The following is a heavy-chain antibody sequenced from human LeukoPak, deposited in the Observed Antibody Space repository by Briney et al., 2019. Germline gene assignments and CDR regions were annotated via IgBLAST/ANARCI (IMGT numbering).Heavy chain of an antibody. CDR2: INTSGGST. D-gene: IGHD1-7*01. J-gene: IGHJ4*02. CDR1: GFTFSSYG. Sequence: GGTLRLSCAASGFTFSSYGMSWVRQAPGKGLEWVSAINTSGGSTYYADSVKGRFTISRDNSKNTLYLQMNSLRAEDTAVYYCAKDLNLRYFDYWGQGTLVTVSS. CDR3: AKDLNLRYFDY. V-gene: IGHV3-23*01.